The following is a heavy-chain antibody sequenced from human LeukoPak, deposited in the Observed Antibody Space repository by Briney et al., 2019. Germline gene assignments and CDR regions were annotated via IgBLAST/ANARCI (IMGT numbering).Heavy chain of an antibody. CDR2: FDPSGSYT. CDR3: ARQGQMTTVTLSRGGMDV. V-gene: IGHV5-10-1*01. J-gene: IGHJ6*04. Sequence: GESLRMSCKGSGYSFTSYWISWVRPMPGKGLEWRGRFDPSGSYTNYSPSFRGHVTISADKSISTAYLQWSSLKASDTAMYYCARQGQMTTVTLSRGGMDVWGKGTTVTVSS. D-gene: IGHD4-17*01. CDR1: GYSFTSYW.